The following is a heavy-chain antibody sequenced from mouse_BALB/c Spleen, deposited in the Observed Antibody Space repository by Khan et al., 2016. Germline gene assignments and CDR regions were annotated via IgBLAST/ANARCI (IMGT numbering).Heavy chain of an antibody. CDR3: TRGWAWFAY. V-gene: IGHV1-15*01. CDR2: IHPGSGGT. D-gene: IGHD1-1*02. J-gene: IGHJ3*01. CDR1: GNTFTDYE. Sequence: VQLQESGAELVRPGASVTLSCKALGNTFTDYEMHWVRQTPVHGLEWIGAIHPGSGGTAYNQKFKGKATLTTDKSSSTAYMERSSLTSEDSAVYNCTRGWAWFAYWGQGTLVTVSA.